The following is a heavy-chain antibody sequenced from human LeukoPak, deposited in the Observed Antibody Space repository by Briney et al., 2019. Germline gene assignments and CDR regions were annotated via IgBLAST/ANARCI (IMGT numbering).Heavy chain of an antibody. V-gene: IGHV4-39*07. CDR3: ARGGLGGDISWFDP. CDR2: IYYSGTT. CDR1: GGSISSSPCY. Sequence: SETLSHTCTVSGGSISSSPCYWGWIRQPPGKGLEWIGSIYYSGTTHYNPSLKSRVTISVDTSKNQFSLKLSSVTAADTAVYYCARGGLGGDISWFDPWGQGTLDTVSS. J-gene: IGHJ5*02. D-gene: IGHD4-17*01.